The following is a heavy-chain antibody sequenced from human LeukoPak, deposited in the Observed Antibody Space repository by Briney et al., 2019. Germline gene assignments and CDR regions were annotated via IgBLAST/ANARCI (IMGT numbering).Heavy chain of an antibody. V-gene: IGHV4-59*02. Sequence: IPSETLSLTCSVSGDSVSSYYWNWIRQPPGKGLEWIAYIHYSGSTNYNPSLRSRVTISVDTSKNHFSLKLSSVTAADTAVYYCARLKRAGGWSYFDYWGQGTLVTVSS. CDR2: IHYSGST. J-gene: IGHJ4*02. CDR1: GDSVSSYY. CDR3: ARLKRAGGWSYFDY. D-gene: IGHD6-19*01.